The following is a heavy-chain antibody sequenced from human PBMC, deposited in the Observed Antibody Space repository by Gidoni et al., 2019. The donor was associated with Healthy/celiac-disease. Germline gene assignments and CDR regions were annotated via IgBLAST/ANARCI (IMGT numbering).Heavy chain of an antibody. V-gene: IGHV4-39*01. CDR1: GGSISSSSYY. J-gene: IGHJ2*01. CDR3: ARRLYCSGGSCYLYWYFDL. D-gene: IGHD2-15*01. CDR2: IYYSGST. Sequence: QLQLQESGPGLVKPSATLSLTCTVSGGSISSSSYYWGWIRQPPGKGLEWIGSIYYSGSTYYNPSLKSRVTISVDTSKNQFSLKLSSVTAADTAVYYCARRLYCSGGSCYLYWYFDLWGRGTLVTVSS.